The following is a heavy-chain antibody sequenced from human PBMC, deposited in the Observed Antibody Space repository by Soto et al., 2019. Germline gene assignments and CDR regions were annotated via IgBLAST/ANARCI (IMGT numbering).Heavy chain of an antibody. V-gene: IGHV3-23*05. Sequence: GGSLRLSCAASGFTLSSQAMTWARQAPGKGLEWVSSIDHSGNNQHYADSVKGRFTISKDKSKDTLDLQMNNLRADDTAVYYCAKGLYYYDSSGYRVFDYWGQGALVTVSS. J-gene: IGHJ4*02. CDR3: AKGLYYYDSSGYRVFDY. CDR2: IDHSGNNQ. D-gene: IGHD3-22*01. CDR1: GFTLSSQA.